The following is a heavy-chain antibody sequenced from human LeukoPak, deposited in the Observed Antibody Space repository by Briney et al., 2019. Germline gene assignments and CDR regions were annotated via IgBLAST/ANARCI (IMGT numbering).Heavy chain of an antibody. CDR1: GFTFSSYA. CDR3: ARWGYDILTGPLPYYYYYYYMDV. D-gene: IGHD3-9*01. Sequence: PGGSLRLSCAASGFTFSSYAMSWVRQAPGKGLEWVSAISGSGGSTYYADSVKGRFTISRDNSKNSLYLQMNSLRAEDTALYYCARWGYDILTGPLPYYYYYYYMDVWGKGTTVTVSS. J-gene: IGHJ6*03. CDR2: ISGSGGST. V-gene: IGHV3-23*01.